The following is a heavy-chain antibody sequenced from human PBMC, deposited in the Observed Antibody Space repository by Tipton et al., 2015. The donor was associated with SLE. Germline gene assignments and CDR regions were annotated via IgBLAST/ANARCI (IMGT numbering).Heavy chain of an antibody. CDR2: IYYSGST. J-gene: IGHJ3*02. CDR1: GGSISSGGYY. D-gene: IGHD1-26*01. CDR3: ARWGGAKGAFDI. V-gene: IGHV4-31*03. Sequence: TLSLTCTVSGGSISSGGYYWSWIRQHPGKGLEWIGYIYYSGSTYYNPSLKSRVTISVDTSKNQFSLKLSSVTAADTAVYYCARWGGAKGAFDIWGQGTMVTVSS.